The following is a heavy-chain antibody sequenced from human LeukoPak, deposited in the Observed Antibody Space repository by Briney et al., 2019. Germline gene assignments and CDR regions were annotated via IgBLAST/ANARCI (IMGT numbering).Heavy chain of an antibody. J-gene: IGHJ6*03. D-gene: IGHD5-24*01. CDR2: IYYSGST. Sequence: TSETLSLTCTVSGGSISSYYWSWIRQPPGKGLEWIGYIYYSGSTNYNPSLKSRVTISVDTSKNQFSLKLSSVTAADTAVYYCARVARGEWLQLYYYYMDVWGKGTTVTVSS. CDR3: ARVARGEWLQLYYYYMDV. V-gene: IGHV4-59*01. CDR1: GGSISSYY.